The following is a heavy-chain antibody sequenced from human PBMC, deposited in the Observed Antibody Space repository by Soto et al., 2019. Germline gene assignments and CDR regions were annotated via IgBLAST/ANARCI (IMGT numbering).Heavy chain of an antibody. J-gene: IGHJ4*02. D-gene: IGHD1-7*01. V-gene: IGHV4-34*01. CDR1: GGSFSGYY. CDR2: INHSGST. CDR3: ARGRFNWNYQFSRAYFDY. Sequence: QVQLQQWGAGLLKPSETLSLTCAVYGGSFSGYYWSWIRQPPGKGLEWIVEINHSGSTNYNPSLKSRVTISVDTSKNQFSLKLSSVTAADTAVYYCARGRFNWNYQFSRAYFDYWGQGTLVTVSS.